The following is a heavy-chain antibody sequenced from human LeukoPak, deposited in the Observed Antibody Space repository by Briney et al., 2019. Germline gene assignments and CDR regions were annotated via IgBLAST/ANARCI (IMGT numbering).Heavy chain of an antibody. CDR3: AKDSRDSSGYYSGYYYYYMDV. D-gene: IGHD3-22*01. V-gene: IGHV3-30*02. CDR2: IRYDGSNK. J-gene: IGHJ6*03. Sequence: GGSLRLSCAASGFTFSSYGMHWVRQAPGEGLEWVAFIRYDGSNKYYADSVKGRFTISRDNSKNTLYLQMNSLRAEDTAVYYCAKDSRDSSGYYSGYYYYYMDVWGKGTTVTISS. CDR1: GFTFSSYG.